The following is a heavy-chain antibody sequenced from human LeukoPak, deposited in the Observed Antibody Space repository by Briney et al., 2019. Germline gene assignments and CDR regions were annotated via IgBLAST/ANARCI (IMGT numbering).Heavy chain of an antibody. CDR3: ARDVAFGVGGALNDY. CDR1: GFTFSSYS. CDR2: ISSSSSYI. D-gene: IGHD3-16*01. V-gene: IGHV3-21*01. J-gene: IGHJ4*02. Sequence: PGGSLRLSCAASGFTFSSYSMNWVRQAPGKGLEWVSSISSSSSYIYYADSVKGRFTISRDNAKNSLYLQMNSLRAEDTAVYYCARDVAFGVGGALNDYWGQETLVTVSS.